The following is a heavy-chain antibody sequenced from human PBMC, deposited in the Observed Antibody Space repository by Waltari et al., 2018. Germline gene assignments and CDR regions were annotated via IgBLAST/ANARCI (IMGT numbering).Heavy chain of an antibody. J-gene: IGHJ4*02. V-gene: IGHV3-30*02. Sequence: QVQLVESGGGVVQPGGSLRLSCAASGFTFSSYGMHWVRQAPGKGLEWVAFIRYDGSNKYYADSVKGRFTISRDNSKNTLYLQMNSLRAEDTAVYYCAIPPDSSSSYDYWGQGTLVTVSS. CDR3: AIPPDSSSSYDY. D-gene: IGHD6-6*01. CDR2: IRYDGSNK. CDR1: GFTFSSYG.